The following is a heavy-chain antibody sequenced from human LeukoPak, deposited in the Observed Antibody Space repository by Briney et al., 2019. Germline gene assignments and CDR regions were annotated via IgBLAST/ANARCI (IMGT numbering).Heavy chain of an antibody. CDR1: GFTFSNAW. J-gene: IGHJ6*02. V-gene: IGHV3-15*01. CDR3: TTGPFDYYGSASYLANGMDV. CDR2: IKSKTDGGTT. Sequence: GGSLRLSCAASGFTFSNAWMSWVSQAPGKGLEWVGRIKSKTDGGTTDYTAPVKGRFTMSRDDSKNTLYLQMNSLKTEDTAVYYCTTGPFDYYGSASYLANGMDVWGQGTTVTVSS. D-gene: IGHD3-10*01.